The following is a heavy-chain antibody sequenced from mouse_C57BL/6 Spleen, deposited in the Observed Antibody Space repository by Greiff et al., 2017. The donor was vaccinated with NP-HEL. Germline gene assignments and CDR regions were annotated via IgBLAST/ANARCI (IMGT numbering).Heavy chain of an antibody. Sequence: QVQLQQSGAELVKPGASVKLSCKASGYTFTSYWMHWVKQRPGQGLEWIGMIHPNSGSTNYNEKFKSKATLTVDKSSSTAYMQLSSLTSEDSAVYYCARVYYSNDYAMDYWGQGTSVTVSS. D-gene: IGHD2-5*01. CDR3: ARVYYSNDYAMDY. CDR2: IHPNSGST. CDR1: GYTFTSYW. J-gene: IGHJ4*01. V-gene: IGHV1-64*01.